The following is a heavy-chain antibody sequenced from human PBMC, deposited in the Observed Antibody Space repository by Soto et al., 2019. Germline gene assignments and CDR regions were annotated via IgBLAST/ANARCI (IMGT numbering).Heavy chain of an antibody. CDR1: GGTFSSYA. V-gene: IGHV1-8*02. CDR3: ARGRDYYDSSGPASFGY. D-gene: IGHD3-22*01. Sequence: ASVKVSCKASGGTFSSYAISWVRQATGQGLEWMGWMNPNSGNTGYAQKFQGRVTMTRNTSISTAYMELSSLRSEDTAVYYCARGRDYYDSSGPASFGYWGQGTLVTVSS. CDR2: MNPNSGNT. J-gene: IGHJ4*02.